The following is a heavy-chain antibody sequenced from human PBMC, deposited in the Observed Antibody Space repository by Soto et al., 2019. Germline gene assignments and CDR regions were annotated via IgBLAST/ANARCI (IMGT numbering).Heavy chain of an antibody. Sequence: PGESLKISCKGSGYSFTSYWISWVRQMPGKGLEWMGRIDPSDSYTNYSPSLQGHVTISADKSISTAYLQWSSLKASDTAMYYCARSVYDILTGYSRYYYYGMDVCGQGTTLTVSS. CDR3: ARSVYDILTGYSRYYYYGMDV. J-gene: IGHJ6*02. D-gene: IGHD3-9*01. CDR2: IDPSDSYT. V-gene: IGHV5-10-1*01. CDR1: GYSFTSYW.